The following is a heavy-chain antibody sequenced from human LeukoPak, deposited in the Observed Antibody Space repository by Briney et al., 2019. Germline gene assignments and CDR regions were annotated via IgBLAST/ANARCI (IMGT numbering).Heavy chain of an antibody. J-gene: IGHJ4*02. Sequence: GSLRLSCAASGFTFSSYGMHWVRQAPGKGLEWVAVISYDGSNKYYADSVKGRFTISRDNSKNTLYLQMNSLRAEDTAVYYYAKVHYANRRTRQVATTPYFDYWGQGTLVTVSS. CDR1: GFTFSSYG. V-gene: IGHV3-30*18. CDR3: AKVHYANRRTRQVATTPYFDY. CDR2: ISYDGSNK. D-gene: IGHD5-12*01.